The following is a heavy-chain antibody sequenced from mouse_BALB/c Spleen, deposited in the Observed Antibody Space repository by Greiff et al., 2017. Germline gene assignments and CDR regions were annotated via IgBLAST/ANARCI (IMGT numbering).Heavy chain of an antibody. CDR1: GFTFSSYG. Sequence: DVMLVESGGDLVKPGGSLKLSCAASGFTFSSYGMSWVRQTPDKRLEWVATISSGGSYTYYPDSVKGRFTISRDNAKNTLYLQMSSLKSEDTAMYYCARYLTTARFAYWGQGTLVTVSA. V-gene: IGHV5-6*02. CDR2: ISSGGSYT. D-gene: IGHD1-2*01. CDR3: ARYLTTARFAY. J-gene: IGHJ3*01.